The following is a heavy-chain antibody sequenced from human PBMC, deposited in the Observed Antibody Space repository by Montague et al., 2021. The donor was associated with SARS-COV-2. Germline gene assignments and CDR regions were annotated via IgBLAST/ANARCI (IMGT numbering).Heavy chain of an antibody. Sequence: SLRLSCPVSGFTISSYAMSWVRQPPGKGLEWVSAISGSGSTYYADSVKGRFTISRDNSKNTLYLQVNSLRAEDTAVYYCAPPVGASYHFGYWGQGTLVTVSS. CDR3: APPVGASYHFGY. CDR1: GFTISSYA. J-gene: IGHJ4*02. CDR2: ISGSGST. V-gene: IGHV3-23*01. D-gene: IGHD1-26*01.